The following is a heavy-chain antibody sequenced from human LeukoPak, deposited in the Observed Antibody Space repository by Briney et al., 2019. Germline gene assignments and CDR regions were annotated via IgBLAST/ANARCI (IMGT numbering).Heavy chain of an antibody. CDR3: ARAGYCSGGSCTGTVDY. J-gene: IGHJ4*02. V-gene: IGHV1-18*01. Sequence: ASVKVSCKASGYIFTSYGISWVRQAPGQGLEWMGWISAYNGNTNYAQKLQGRVTMTTDTSTSTAYMELRSLRSDDTAVYYCARAGYCSGGSCTGTVDYWGQGTLVTVSS. CDR1: GYIFTSYG. CDR2: ISAYNGNT. D-gene: IGHD2-15*01.